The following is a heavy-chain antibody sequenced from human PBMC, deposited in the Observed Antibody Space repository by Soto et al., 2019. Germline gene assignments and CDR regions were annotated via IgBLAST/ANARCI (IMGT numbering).Heavy chain of an antibody. D-gene: IGHD3-22*01. Sequence: SETLSLTCTVSGDSITSNSYFWAWIRQPPGKGLEWIGSIYYSGTTYYNPSLKSRVTISVDRSKNQFSLKLSSVTAADTAVYYCARGPPNSIWGQGTLVTVSS. V-gene: IGHV4-39*07. CDR1: GDSITSNSYF. CDR2: IYYSGTT. CDR3: ARGPPNSI. J-gene: IGHJ4*02.